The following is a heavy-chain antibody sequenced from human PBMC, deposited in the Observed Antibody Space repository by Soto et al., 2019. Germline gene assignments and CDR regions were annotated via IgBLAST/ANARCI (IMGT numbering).Heavy chain of an antibody. J-gene: IGHJ4*02. V-gene: IGHV3-23*01. CDR3: AKGVDFWSGYYYFDY. Sequence: PGGSLRLSCAASGFTFSSYAMSWVRQAPGKGLEWVSAISGSGGSTYYADSVKGRFTISRDNSKNTLYLQMNSLRAEDTAVYYCAKGVDFWSGYYYFDYWGQGTLITVSS. D-gene: IGHD3-3*01. CDR1: GFTFSSYA. CDR2: ISGSGGST.